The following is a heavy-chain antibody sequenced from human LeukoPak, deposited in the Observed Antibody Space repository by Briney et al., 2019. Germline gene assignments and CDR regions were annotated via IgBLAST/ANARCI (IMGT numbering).Heavy chain of an antibody. V-gene: IGHV3-23*01. D-gene: IGHD2-15*01. CDR1: GFIFSNYA. CDR3: AKRRDYSGGFFSDFDY. Sequence: GGSLRLSCAASGFIFSNYAMSWVRQAPGKGLEWVSAITSGGGSTYYADSVKGRFTVSRDKSKNALYLQMNSLRAEDTAVYYCAKRRDYSGGFFSDFDYWGQGTLVTVSS. CDR2: ITSGGGST. J-gene: IGHJ4*02.